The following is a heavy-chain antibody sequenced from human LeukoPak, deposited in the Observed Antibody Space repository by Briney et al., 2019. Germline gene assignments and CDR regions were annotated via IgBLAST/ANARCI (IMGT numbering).Heavy chain of an antibody. Sequence: SETLSLTCAVYGGSFSGYYWSWIRQPPGKGLEWIGEINHSGSTNYNPSLKSRVTISVDTSKNQFSLKLSSVTAADTAVYYCARSVEGYCRGGSCYSYSYYMDVWGKGTTVTVSS. J-gene: IGHJ6*03. CDR2: INHSGST. D-gene: IGHD2-15*01. V-gene: IGHV4-34*01. CDR3: ARSVEGYCRGGSCYSYSYYMDV. CDR1: GGSFSGYY.